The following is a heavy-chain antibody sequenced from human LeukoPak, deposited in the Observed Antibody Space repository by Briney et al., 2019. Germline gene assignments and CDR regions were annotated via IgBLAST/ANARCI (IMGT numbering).Heavy chain of an antibody. CDR2: IYSGGST. CDR3: ARLRPAANVLDY. CDR1: GFTFSSYA. D-gene: IGHD2-2*01. Sequence: GGSLRLSCAASGFTFSSYAMSWVRQAPGKGLEWVSVIYSGGSTYYADSVKGRFTISRDNSKNTLYLQMNSLRAEDTAVYYCARLRPAANVLDYWGQGTLVTVSS. V-gene: IGHV3-66*01. J-gene: IGHJ4*02.